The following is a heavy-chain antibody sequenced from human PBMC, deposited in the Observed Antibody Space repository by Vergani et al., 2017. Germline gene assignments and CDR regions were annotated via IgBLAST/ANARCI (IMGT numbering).Heavy chain of an antibody. Sequence: QVQLQESGPGLVKPSQTLSLTCTVSGGSISSGGYYWSWIRQHPGKGLEWIGYIYYSGTTYYNPSLRSRVTISLDTSKNQFSLKLSSVTAADTAVYYCAKYYYGSGSYSHYFDYGGQGTLVTVSS. J-gene: IGHJ4*02. CDR1: GGSISSGGYY. V-gene: IGHV4-31*03. CDR3: AKYYYGSGSYSHYFDY. D-gene: IGHD3-10*01. CDR2: IYYSGTT.